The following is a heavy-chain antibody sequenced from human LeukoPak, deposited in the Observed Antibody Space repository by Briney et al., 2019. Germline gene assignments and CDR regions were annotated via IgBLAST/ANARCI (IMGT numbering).Heavy chain of an antibody. V-gene: IGHV3-20*04. CDR3: ARGAYGAASDYYYYMDV. J-gene: IGHJ6*03. CDR2: FNWNGGST. D-gene: IGHD4-17*01. Sequence: GGALRLSCAASGFTFDDYGMSWVRQAPGKGLEWVSGFNWNGGSTGYADSVKGRFTIYRDNAKNSLYLQMNSLRAEDTALYCCARGAYGAASDYYYYMDVWGKGTTVTVSS. CDR1: GFTFDDYG.